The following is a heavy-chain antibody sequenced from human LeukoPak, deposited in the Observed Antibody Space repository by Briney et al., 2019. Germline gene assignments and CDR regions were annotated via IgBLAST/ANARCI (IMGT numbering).Heavy chain of an antibody. CDR3: ARQWGYSGSLDY. J-gene: IGHJ4*02. CDR2: IIPIFGTA. D-gene: IGHD1-26*01. CDR1: GGTFSSYA. V-gene: IGHV1-69*13. Sequence: ASVKVSCKASGGTFSSYAISWVRQAPGQGLEWMGGIIPIFGTANYAQKFQGGVTITADESTSTAYMELSSLRSEDTAVYYCARQWGYSGSLDYWGQGTLVTVSS.